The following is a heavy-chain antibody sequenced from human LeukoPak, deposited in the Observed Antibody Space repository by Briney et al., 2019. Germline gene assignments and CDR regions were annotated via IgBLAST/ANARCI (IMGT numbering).Heavy chain of an antibody. D-gene: IGHD5-18*01. CDR1: GGSISSYY. CDR2: IYYSGST. V-gene: IGHV4-59*08. J-gene: IGHJ6*02. Sequence: PSETLSLTCTVSGGSISSYYWTWIRQPPGKGLEWIGYIYYSGSTNYNPSLKSRVTISVDTSKKHFSLKLSSVTAADTAVYYCARGYGYGGMDVWGQGTTVTVSS. CDR3: ARGYGYGGMDV.